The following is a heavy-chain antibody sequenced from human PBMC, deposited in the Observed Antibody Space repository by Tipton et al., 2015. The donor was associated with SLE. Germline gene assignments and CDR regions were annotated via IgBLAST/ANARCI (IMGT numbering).Heavy chain of an antibody. Sequence: TLSLTCSVSGGSISSHYWSWIRQPPGKGLEWIGYIYYRGSTNYNPSLKSRVTISVDKSKNHFSLNLSSVTAADTAVYYCAREGPARNNRFDPWGQGTLVTVSS. CDR1: GGSISSHY. J-gene: IGHJ5*02. CDR2: IYYRGST. CDR3: AREGPARNNRFDP. D-gene: IGHD2-2*01. V-gene: IGHV4-59*11.